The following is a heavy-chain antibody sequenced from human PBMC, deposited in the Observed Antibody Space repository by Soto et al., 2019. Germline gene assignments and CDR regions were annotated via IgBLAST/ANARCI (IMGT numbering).Heavy chain of an antibody. CDR3: ARAPLRMRYCTNGVPCAFDT. Sequence: GGSLRLSCAASGFTFSSYAMHWVRQAPGKGLEWVAVISYDGSNKYYADSVKGRFTISRDNSKNTLYLQMNSLRAEDTAVYYCARAPLRMRYCTNGVPCAFDTWGQGTMV. CDR1: GFTFSSYA. CDR2: ISYDGSNK. J-gene: IGHJ3*02. D-gene: IGHD2-8*01. V-gene: IGHV3-30-3*01.